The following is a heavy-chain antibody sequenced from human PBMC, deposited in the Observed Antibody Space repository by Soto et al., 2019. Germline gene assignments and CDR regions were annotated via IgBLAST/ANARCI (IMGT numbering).Heavy chain of an antibody. CDR1: GGSTSSGGYY. CDR2: IYYSGST. CDR3: ARALAAPYAEYFQH. Sequence: QVQLQESGPGLVKPSQTLSLTCTVSGGSTSSGGYYWSWIRQHPGKGLEWIGYIYYSGSTYYNPSLKSRVTISVDTSKNQFSLKLSSVTAADTAVYYCARALAAPYAEYFQHWGQGTLVTVSS. J-gene: IGHJ1*01. V-gene: IGHV4-31*03. D-gene: IGHD6-19*01.